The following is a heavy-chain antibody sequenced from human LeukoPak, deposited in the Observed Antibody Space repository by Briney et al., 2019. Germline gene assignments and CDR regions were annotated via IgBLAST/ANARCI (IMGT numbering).Heavy chain of an antibody. Sequence: PGGSLRPSCAASGFSFINAWMSWVRQAPGKGLEWVGHLKSKTAGGTTDYAAPVKARFAISGDDSKNTLYLQMNSLKTEDTAVYYCTTGNYWGQGTLVTVSS. J-gene: IGHJ4*02. V-gene: IGHV3-15*01. CDR2: LKSKTAGGTT. CDR1: GFSFINAW. CDR3: TTGNY.